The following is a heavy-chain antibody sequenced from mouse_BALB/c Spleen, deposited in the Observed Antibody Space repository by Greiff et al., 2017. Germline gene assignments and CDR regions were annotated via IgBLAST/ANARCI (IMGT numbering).Heavy chain of an antibody. CDR2: ISSGGSYT. CDR1: GFTFSSYG. Sequence: EVMLVESGGDLVKPGGSLKLSCAASGFTFSSYGMSWVRQTPDKRLEWVATISSGGSYTYYPDSVKGRFTISRDNAKNTLYLQMSSLKSEDTAMYYCARLEGSSGYGIDYWGQGTTLTVSS. D-gene: IGHD3-1*01. J-gene: IGHJ2*01. V-gene: IGHV5-6*01. CDR3: ARLEGSSGYGIDY.